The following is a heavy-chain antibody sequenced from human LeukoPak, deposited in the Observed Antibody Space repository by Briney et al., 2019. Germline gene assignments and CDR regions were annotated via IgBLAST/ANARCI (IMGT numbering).Heavy chain of an antibody. V-gene: IGHV4-34*01. J-gene: IGHJ4*02. CDR2: INHSGST. D-gene: IGHD6-13*01. CDR3: VRAGIAGSPSGY. CDR1: GGSFSGYY. Sequence: SETLSLTCAVYGGSFSGYYWSWIRQPPGKGLEWIGEINHSGSTNYNPSLKSRATMSIDTTKNQFSLKLRSVTAADTAVYFCVRAGIAGSPSGYWGQGTLVTVSS.